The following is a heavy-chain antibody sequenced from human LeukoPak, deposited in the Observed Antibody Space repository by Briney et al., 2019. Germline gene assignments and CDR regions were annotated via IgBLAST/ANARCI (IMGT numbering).Heavy chain of an antibody. Sequence: ASVKVSCKASGYTFAGYYMHWVRQAPGQGLEWMGWINPNSGGTNYAQKFQGRVTMTRDRSISTVYMELTRLTSDDTAVFYCARASFWESPINWFDPWGQGTLVTVSS. V-gene: IGHV1-2*02. CDR2: INPNSGGT. J-gene: IGHJ5*02. CDR1: GYTFAGYY. CDR3: ARASFWESPINWFDP. D-gene: IGHD3-16*01.